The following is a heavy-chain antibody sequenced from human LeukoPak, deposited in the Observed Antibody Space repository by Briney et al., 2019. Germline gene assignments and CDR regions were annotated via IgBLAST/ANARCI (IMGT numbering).Heavy chain of an antibody. CDR1: GYTFTSYG. J-gene: IGHJ6*03. Sequence: ASVKVSCKASGYTFTSYGISWVRQAPGQGLEWMGWISAYNGNTNYAQKLQGRVTMTTDTSTSTAYMELRSLRSDDTAVYYCAREFTGYSYGSNYYYYMDVWGKGTTVTVSS. D-gene: IGHD5-18*01. CDR3: AREFTGYSYGSNYYYYMDV. CDR2: ISAYNGNT. V-gene: IGHV1-18*01.